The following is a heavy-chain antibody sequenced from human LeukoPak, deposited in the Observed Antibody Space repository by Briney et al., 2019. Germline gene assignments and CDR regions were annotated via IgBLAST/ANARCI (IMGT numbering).Heavy chain of an antibody. D-gene: IGHD1-26*01. Sequence: SVKVSCKASGGTFNNYAISWVRQAPGQGLEWMGRIIPIFGTADYAQKFQGRVTVTTDESTSTAYMELSRLRSEDTAVYYCARSGSYPNHYFDYWGQGTLVTVSS. CDR3: ARSGSYPNHYFDY. J-gene: IGHJ4*02. CDR2: IIPIFGTA. V-gene: IGHV1-69*05. CDR1: GGTFNNYA.